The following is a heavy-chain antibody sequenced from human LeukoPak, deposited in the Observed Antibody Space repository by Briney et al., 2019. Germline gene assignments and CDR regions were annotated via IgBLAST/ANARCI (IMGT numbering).Heavy chain of an antibody. CDR3: ARGGTFVSDY. J-gene: IGHJ4*02. V-gene: IGHV3-7*01. CDR1: GFTFSTFW. D-gene: IGHD1-1*01. CDR2: IKEDGSEK. Sequence: GGPLRLSCAGSGFTFSTFWMSWVRQAPGKGLEWVANIKEDGSEKYYVYSMKGRFTVSRDNAKNSLYLQMVSLRAEDTAVYYCARGGTFVSDYWGQGTLVTVSS.